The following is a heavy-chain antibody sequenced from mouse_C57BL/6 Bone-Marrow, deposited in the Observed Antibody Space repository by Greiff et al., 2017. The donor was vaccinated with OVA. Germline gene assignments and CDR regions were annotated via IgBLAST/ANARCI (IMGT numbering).Heavy chain of an antibody. Sequence: VQLQQSGPELVKPGASVKISCKASGYSFTGYYMNWVKQSPEKSLEWIGEINPSTGGTTYNQKFKAKATLTVDKSSSTAYMQLKSLTSEDSAVYYCARASYYYGSPFAYWGQGTLVTVSA. CDR1: GYSFTGYY. CDR3: ARASYYYGSPFAY. J-gene: IGHJ3*01. D-gene: IGHD1-1*01. V-gene: IGHV1-42*01. CDR2: INPSTGGT.